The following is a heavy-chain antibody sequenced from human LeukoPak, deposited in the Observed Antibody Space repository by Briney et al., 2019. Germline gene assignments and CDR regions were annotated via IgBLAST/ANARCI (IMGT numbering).Heavy chain of an antibody. V-gene: IGHV4-59*01. J-gene: IGHJ4*02. CDR1: GGSISSYS. CDR2: IYYSGST. Sequence: PSETLSLTCTVTGGSISSYSWSWIRQPPGKGLEWIGYIYYSGSTNYNPSLKSRVTISVDTSKNQFSLKLSSVTAADTAVYCCARESFDYGFDYWGQGTLVTVSS. CDR3: ARESFDYGFDY. D-gene: IGHD4-17*01.